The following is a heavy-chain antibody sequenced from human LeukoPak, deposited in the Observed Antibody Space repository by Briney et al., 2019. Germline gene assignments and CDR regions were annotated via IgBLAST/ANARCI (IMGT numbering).Heavy chain of an antibody. CDR1: GFTFSNAW. V-gene: IGHV3-15*01. J-gene: IGHJ4*02. CDR3: TTGGYCSSSSCYD. Sequence: GGSLRLSCAASGFTFSNAWVSWVRQAPGKGLEWVGRIKSKTDGGTTDYAAAVKGRFTISRDDSKNTLYLQMNSLKTEDTAVYYCTTGGYCSSSSCYDWGQGTLVTVSS. D-gene: IGHD2-2*03. CDR2: IKSKTDGGTT.